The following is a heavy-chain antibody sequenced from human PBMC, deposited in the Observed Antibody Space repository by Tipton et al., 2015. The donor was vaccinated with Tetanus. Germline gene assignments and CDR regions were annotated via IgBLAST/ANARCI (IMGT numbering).Heavy chain of an antibody. CDR1: GFTFSTHG. J-gene: IGHJ4*02. Sequence: SLRLSCAASGFTFSTHGMHWVRQAPGKGLEWVALVWYDGTRKYYTESVGGRFTISRDNSKNTLYLQMDSLRVEDTAVYYCAREADCSGGSRFSGDFDNWGQGTQVTVSS. CDR2: VWYDGTRK. D-gene: IGHD2-15*01. CDR3: AREADCSGGSRFSGDFDN. V-gene: IGHV3-33*01.